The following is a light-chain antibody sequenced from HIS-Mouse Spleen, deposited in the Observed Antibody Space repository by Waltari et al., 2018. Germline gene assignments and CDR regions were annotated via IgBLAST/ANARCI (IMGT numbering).Light chain of an antibody. J-gene: IGKJ1*01. CDR1: QSVSSY. CDR2: DAS. Sequence: EIVLTQSPATLSLSPGERATLSCRASQSVSSYLAWYQQKAGQATRLLIYDASNRATGIPARFCGSGSGTDFTLTISSLEPEDFAVYYCQQRSNWPPWTFGQGTKVEIK. CDR3: QQRSNWPPWT. V-gene: IGKV3-11*01.